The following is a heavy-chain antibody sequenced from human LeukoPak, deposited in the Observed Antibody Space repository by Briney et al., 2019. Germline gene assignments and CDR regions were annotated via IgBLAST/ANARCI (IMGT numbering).Heavy chain of an antibody. Sequence: SETLSLTCAVYGGSFSGYYWSWIRQPPGKGLEWIGEINRSGSTNYNPSLKSRVTISVDTSKNQFSLELSSVTAADTAVYYCARVGYSSSSGDDYWGQGTLVTVSS. CDR2: INRSGST. CDR1: GGSFSGYY. J-gene: IGHJ4*02. CDR3: ARVGYSSSSGDDY. D-gene: IGHD6-6*01. V-gene: IGHV4-34*01.